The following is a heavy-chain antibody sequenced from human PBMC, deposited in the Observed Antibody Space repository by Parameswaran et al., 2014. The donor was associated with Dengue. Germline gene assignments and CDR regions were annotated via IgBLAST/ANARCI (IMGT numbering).Heavy chain of an antibody. D-gene: IGHD3-10*01. CDR3: ARGLRSYYNYRDAFDI. J-gene: IGHJ3*02. Sequence: RWIRQPPGKGLEWVSVIYSGGSTYYADSVKGRFTISRDNSKNTLYLQMNSLRAEDTAVYYCARGLRSYYNYRDAFDIWGQGTMVTVSS. CDR2: IYSGGST. V-gene: IGHV3-53*01.